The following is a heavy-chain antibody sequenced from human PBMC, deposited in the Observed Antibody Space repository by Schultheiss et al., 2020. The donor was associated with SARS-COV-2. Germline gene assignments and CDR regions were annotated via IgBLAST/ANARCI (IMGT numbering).Heavy chain of an antibody. CDR2: IIPIFGTA. D-gene: IGHD6-19*01. V-gene: IGHV1-69*13. CDR1: GYTFTSYG. CDR3: ARVAAVAVDY. Sequence: SVKVSCKASGYTFTSYGISWVRQAPGQGLEWMGGIIPIFGTANYAQKFQGRVTITADESTSTAYMELRSLRSDDTAVYYCARVAAVAVDYWGQGTLVTVSS. J-gene: IGHJ4*02.